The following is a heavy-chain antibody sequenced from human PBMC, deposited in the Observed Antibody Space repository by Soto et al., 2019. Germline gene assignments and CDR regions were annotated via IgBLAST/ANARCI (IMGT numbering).Heavy chain of an antibody. CDR1: GGSISSGNYY. V-gene: IGHV4-30-4*01. CDR2: IYYSGST. Sequence: PSETLSLTCTVSGGSISSGNYYWSWIRQPPGKGLEWIGYIYYSGSTYYNPSLESRITISVDTSKNQFSLKLSSVTAADTAVYYCARDHYVYDILTGYGYYYGMDVWGQGTTVTVSS. J-gene: IGHJ6*02. CDR3: ARDHYVYDILTGYGYYYGMDV. D-gene: IGHD3-9*01.